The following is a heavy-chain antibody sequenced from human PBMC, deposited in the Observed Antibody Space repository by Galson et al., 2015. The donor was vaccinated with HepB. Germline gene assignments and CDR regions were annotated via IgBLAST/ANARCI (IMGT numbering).Heavy chain of an antibody. CDR3: ARLGTVTTQDNWFDP. V-gene: IGHV4-39*01. CDR1: GGSISSSSYY. J-gene: IGHJ5*02. Sequence: SETLSLTCTVSGGSISSSSYYWGWIRQPPGKGLEWIGSIYYSGSTYYNPSLKSRVTISVDTSKNQFSLKLSSVTAADTAVYYCARLGTVTTQDNWFDPWGKGTLVTVSS. D-gene: IGHD4-17*01. CDR2: IYYSGST.